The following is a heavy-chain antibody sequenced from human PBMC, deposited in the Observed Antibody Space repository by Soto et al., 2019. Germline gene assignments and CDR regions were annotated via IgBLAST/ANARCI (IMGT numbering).Heavy chain of an antibody. D-gene: IGHD3-10*01. CDR1: GYTFTSYG. CDR2: FDPEDAET. CDR3: ATVNMLRGAPDY. J-gene: IGHJ4*02. V-gene: IGHV1-24*01. Sequence: ASVKVSCKASGYTFTSYGISWVRQAPGQGLQWMGGFDPEDAETIYAQKFQGRVTMTEDTSTDTAYMEVSSLRSEDTALYYCATVNMLRGAPDYWGQGTLVTVSS.